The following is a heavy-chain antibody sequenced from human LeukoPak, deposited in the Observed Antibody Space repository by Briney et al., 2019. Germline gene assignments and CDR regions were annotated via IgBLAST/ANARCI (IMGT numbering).Heavy chain of an antibody. CDR2: ISGSGGST. Sequence: PGGSLRLSCAASVFTFSSYAMSWVRQAPGKGLEWVSAISGSGGSTYYTDSVKGRVTISRDNSKNTLYLQMNILRAEDTAVYYCAKDREQCSSTSCLYYFDCWGQGTLVTVSS. J-gene: IGHJ4*02. D-gene: IGHD2-2*01. CDR1: VFTFSSYA. CDR3: AKDREQCSSTSCLYYFDC. V-gene: IGHV3-23*01.